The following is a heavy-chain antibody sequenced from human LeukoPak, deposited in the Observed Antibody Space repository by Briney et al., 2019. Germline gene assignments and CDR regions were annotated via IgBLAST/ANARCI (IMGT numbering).Heavy chain of an antibody. CDR1: GGSISSGGYY. Sequence: SQTLSLTCPVSGGSISSGGYYWSWIRQPPGKGLEWIGYIYYSGSTYYNPSLKSRITISVDTSKNQFSLKLSSVTAADTAVYYCARADGYSGYDSATERHFDYWGQGTLVTVSS. CDR2: IYYSGST. D-gene: IGHD5-12*01. CDR3: ARADGYSGYDSATERHFDY. J-gene: IGHJ4*02. V-gene: IGHV4-31*03.